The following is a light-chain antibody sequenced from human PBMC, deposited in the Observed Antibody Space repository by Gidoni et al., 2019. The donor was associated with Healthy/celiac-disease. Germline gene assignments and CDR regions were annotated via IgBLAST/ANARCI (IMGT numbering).Light chain of an antibody. CDR2: GAS. V-gene: IGKV3-20*01. CDR1: QSVSSSY. J-gene: IGKJ1*01. CDR3: QQYGSSPPT. Sequence: DIVLTQSPGTLSLSPGERATLSCRASQSVSSSYLAWDQQKPGQAPRLLIYGASSRATGIPDRFSGSGSGTDFTLTISRLEPEDFAVYYCQQYGSSPPTFGQGTKVEIK.